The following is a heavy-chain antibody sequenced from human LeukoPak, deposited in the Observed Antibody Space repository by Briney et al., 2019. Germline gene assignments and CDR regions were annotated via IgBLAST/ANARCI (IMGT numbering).Heavy chain of an antibody. CDR2: INPNSGGT. J-gene: IGHJ4*02. CDR3: ASVLWFGGIFFDY. V-gene: IGHV1-2*02. Sequence: ASVKVSCKASGYTFTGYYMHWVRQAPGQGLEWMGWINPNSGGTNYAQKFQGRVTMTRDTSISTAYMELSRLRSDDTAVYYCASVLWFGGIFFDYWGQGALVTVSS. CDR1: GYTFTGYY. D-gene: IGHD3-10*01.